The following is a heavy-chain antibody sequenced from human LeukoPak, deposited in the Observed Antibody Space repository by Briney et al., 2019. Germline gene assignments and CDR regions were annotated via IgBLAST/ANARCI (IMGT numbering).Heavy chain of an antibody. D-gene: IGHD3-22*01. J-gene: IGHJ4*02. CDR3: AKRGVVIRVILVGFHKEAYYFDS. Sequence: GGSLRLSCAASGFTLPGYWMHWVRQAPGKGLVWVSRFNSDRKSATYAHSVKRRLTISRDNAKNTLYLQMNSLRAEDTAVYVCAKRGVVIRVILVGFHKEAYYFDSWGQGALVTVSS. CDR1: GFTLPGYW. V-gene: IGHV3-74*03. CDR2: FNSDRKSA.